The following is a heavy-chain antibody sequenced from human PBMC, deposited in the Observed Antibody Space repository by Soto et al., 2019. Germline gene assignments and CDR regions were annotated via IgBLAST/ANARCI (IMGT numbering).Heavy chain of an antibody. V-gene: IGHV3-30*18. CDR3: AKNFWVPAATFYYYYYLDV. J-gene: IGHJ6*03. CDR1: GFTFSSYG. CDR2: ISYDGSNK. D-gene: IGHD2-2*01. Sequence: QVQLVESGGGVVQPGRSLRLSCAASGFTFSSYGMHWVRQAPGKGLEWVAVISYDGSNKYYADSVKGRFTISRDNSKKTLYLQMNSLRAEDTAVYYCAKNFWVPAATFYYYYYLDVWGKGTTVTVSS.